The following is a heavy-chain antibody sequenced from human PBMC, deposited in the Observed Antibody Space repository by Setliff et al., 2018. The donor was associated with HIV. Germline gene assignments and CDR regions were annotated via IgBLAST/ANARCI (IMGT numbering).Heavy chain of an antibody. CDR1: GFTFDDYG. Sequence: PGGSLSLSCSASGFTFDDYGMSWVRQAPGKGLEWVSGVNWHGSSTGYADSVKGRFVISRDNARNSLYLQMNSLRAEDTALYYCARENNRGWHWLDPFDYWGQGTLVTVSS. CDR3: ARENNRGWHWLDPFDY. CDR2: VNWHGSST. V-gene: IGHV3-20*04. J-gene: IGHJ4*02. D-gene: IGHD6-19*01.